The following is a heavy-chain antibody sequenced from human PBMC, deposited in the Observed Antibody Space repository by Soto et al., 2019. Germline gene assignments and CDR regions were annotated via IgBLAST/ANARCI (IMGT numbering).Heavy chain of an antibody. V-gene: IGHV3-21*01. J-gene: IGHJ6*02. CDR2: ISSSSSYI. Sequence: GGSLRLSCAASGFTFSSYSMNWVRQAPGKGLEWVSSISSSSSYIYYADSVKGRFTISRDNAKNSLYLQMNSLRAEDTAVYYCAREGSTSDYYYYGMDVWGQGTTVTVS. CDR1: GFTFSSYS. D-gene: IGHD2-2*01. CDR3: AREGSTSDYYYYGMDV.